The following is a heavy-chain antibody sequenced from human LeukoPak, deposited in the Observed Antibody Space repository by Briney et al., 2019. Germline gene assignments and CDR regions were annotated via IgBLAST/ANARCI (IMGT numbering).Heavy chain of an antibody. CDR3: ARVSHYYDSSGYYYVRAFDI. CDR2: ISTSGST. Sequence: SETLSLTRTVSGGSISSYYWSWVPHPAGKGLEWGGRISTSGSTNYNPPLKSRVTMSVDTSNNQFSLKLSSVTAADTAVYYCARVSHYYDSSGYYYVRAFDIWGQGTMVTVSS. J-gene: IGHJ3*02. V-gene: IGHV4-4*07. CDR1: GGSISSYY. D-gene: IGHD3-22*01.